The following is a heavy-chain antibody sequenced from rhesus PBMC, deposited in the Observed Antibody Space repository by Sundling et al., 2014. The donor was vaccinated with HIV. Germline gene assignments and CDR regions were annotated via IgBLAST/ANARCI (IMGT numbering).Heavy chain of an antibody. J-gene: IGHJ4*01. V-gene: IGHV4-122*02. CDR2: ITYSGST. Sequence: QVQLQESGPGLVKPSETLSLTCVVSAGSISSGYYYWNWIRQPPGKGLEWIGYITYSGSTSYNPSLKSRVTISRDTSKNQFSLKLSSVTAADTAVYYCAREDWNYSGMAFDYWGRGSPGHRLL. CDR1: AGSISSGYYY. CDR3: AREDWNYSGMAFDY. D-gene: IGHD1-1*01.